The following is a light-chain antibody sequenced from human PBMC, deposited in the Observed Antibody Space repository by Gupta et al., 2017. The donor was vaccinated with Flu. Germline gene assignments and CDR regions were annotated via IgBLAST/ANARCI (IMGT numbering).Light chain of an antibody. CDR2: DVT. V-gene: IGLV3-21*02. CDR3: QVWDSSGDPVI. CDR1: NIGIKN. J-gene: IGLJ2*01. Sequence: SYVLTQSPSVSVAPGQTARITCGGNNIGIKNVHWYQQKPGQAPLLVFADVTYRPSEIPERFSVSKSGNTATLTISRVEAGDEADYHCQVWDSSGDPVIFGGGTKLIVL.